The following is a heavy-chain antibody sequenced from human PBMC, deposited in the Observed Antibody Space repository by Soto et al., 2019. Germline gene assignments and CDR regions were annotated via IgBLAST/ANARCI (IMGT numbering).Heavy chain of an antibody. V-gene: IGHV3-11*01. J-gene: IGHJ4*02. Sequence: NPGGSLRLSCAASGFTFSDHYMSWVRQAPEKGLEWISYISSSGSPLYYADSVKGRFTISRDNAKNSLYLQMNSLRAEDTAVYYCARDPDTYNKIDYWGQGTLVTVSS. CDR1: GFTFSDHY. D-gene: IGHD1-20*01. CDR2: ISSSGSPL. CDR3: ARDPDTYNKIDY.